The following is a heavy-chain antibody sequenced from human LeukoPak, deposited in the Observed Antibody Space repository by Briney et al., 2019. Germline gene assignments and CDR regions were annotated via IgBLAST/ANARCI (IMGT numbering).Heavy chain of an antibody. J-gene: IGHJ6*03. CDR2: IYYSGGT. D-gene: IGHD6-6*01. CDR1: GGSISSYY. CDR3: ARTSIAARPYYYYMDV. V-gene: IGHV4-59*01. Sequence: SETLSLTCTVSGGSISSYYWSWIRQPPGKGLEWIGYIYYSGGTNYNPSLKSRVTISVDTSKNQFSLKLSSVTAADTAVYYCARTSIAARPYYYYMDVWGKGTTVTVSS.